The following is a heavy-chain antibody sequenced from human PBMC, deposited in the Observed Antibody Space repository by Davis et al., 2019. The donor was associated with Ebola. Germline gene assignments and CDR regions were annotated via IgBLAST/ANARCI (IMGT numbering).Heavy chain of an antibody. CDR3: ARVDSAYYYGMDV. D-gene: IGHD3-9*01. J-gene: IGHJ6*02. CDR2: IYYSGST. V-gene: IGHV4-59*01. CDR1: GGSFSSYY. Sequence: PSETLSLTCAVYGGSFSSYYWSWIRQPPGKGLEWIGYIYYSGSTNYNPSLKSRVTISVDTSKNQFSLKLSSVTAADTAVYYCARVDSAYYYGMDVWGQGTTVTVSS.